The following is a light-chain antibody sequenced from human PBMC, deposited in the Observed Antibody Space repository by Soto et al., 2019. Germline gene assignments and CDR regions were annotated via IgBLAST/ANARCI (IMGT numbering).Light chain of an antibody. CDR2: STN. J-gene: IGLJ1*01. V-gene: IGLV1-44*01. CDR3: AGWDYILGATNV. Sequence: QSVLTQPPSASGTPGQRVTISCSGSSSNIGSKTVNWYQKLPGTAPKLLIYSTNQRPSGVPDRFSGSKSGTSASLAISGLQSEDEADYYCAGWDYILGATNVFGTGTKLTVL. CDR1: SSNIGSKT.